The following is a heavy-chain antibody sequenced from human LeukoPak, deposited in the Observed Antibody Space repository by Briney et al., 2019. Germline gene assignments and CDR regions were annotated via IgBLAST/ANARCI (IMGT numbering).Heavy chain of an antibody. CDR3: AKMAYGSGSSRDY. CDR2: ISYDGSNK. V-gene: IGHV3-30*18. CDR1: RFTFSSYG. Sequence: GGSLRLSCAASRFTFSSYGMRWVRQAPGKGLEWEAVISYDGSNKYYADSVKGRFTISRDNSKNTLYLQMNSLRAEDTAVYYCAKMAYGSGSSRDYWGQGTLVTVSS. J-gene: IGHJ4*02. D-gene: IGHD3-10*01.